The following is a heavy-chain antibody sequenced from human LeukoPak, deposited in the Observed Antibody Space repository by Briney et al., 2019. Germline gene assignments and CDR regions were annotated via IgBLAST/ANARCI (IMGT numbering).Heavy chain of an antibody. CDR2: INAGNGNT. D-gene: IGHD6-13*01. V-gene: IGHV1-3*01. CDR3: ARDPIGSRWPYYFDF. Sequence: ASVKVSCKASGGTFSSYVISWVRQAPGQRLEWMGWINAGNGNTKYSQKFQARVTITRDTSASTAYMELSSLRSEDTAVYYCARDPIGSRWPYYFDFWGQGTLVTVSS. J-gene: IGHJ4*02. CDR1: GGTFSSYV.